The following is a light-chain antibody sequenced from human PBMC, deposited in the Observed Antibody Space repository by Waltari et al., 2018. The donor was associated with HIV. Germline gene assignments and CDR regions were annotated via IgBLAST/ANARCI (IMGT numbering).Light chain of an antibody. CDR1: QSISSY. CDR3: QQSYSTPLT. CDR2: AAS. V-gene: IGKV1-39*01. Sequence: DIQMTQSPSSLSASVGDRVTITCRASQSISSYLHWYQQKPGKAPKLLIYAASSLQSGVPSRFSGSGSGTYFTLTISSLQPEDFATYYCQQSYSTPLTFGGGTKVEIK. J-gene: IGKJ4*01.